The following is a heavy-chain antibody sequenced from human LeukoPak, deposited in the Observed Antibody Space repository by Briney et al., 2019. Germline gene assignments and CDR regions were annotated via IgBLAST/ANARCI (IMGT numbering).Heavy chain of an antibody. J-gene: IGHJ6*02. Sequence: GGSLRLSCAASGFTFSSYAMHWVRQAPGKGLEWVAVISYDGSNKYYADSVKGRFTISRDNSKNTLYLQMNSLRAEDTAVYYCARDRPYQVLDYYGMAVWGQGTTVTVSS. CDR2: ISYDGSNK. CDR1: GFTFSSYA. D-gene: IGHD2-2*01. V-gene: IGHV3-30-3*01. CDR3: ARDRPYQVLDYYGMAV.